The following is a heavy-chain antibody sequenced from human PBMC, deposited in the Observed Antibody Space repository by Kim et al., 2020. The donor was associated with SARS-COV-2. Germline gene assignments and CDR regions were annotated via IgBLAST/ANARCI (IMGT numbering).Heavy chain of an antibody. CDR2: ISYDGSNK. CDR1: GFTFSSYG. Sequence: GGSLRLSCAASGFTFSSYGMHWVRQAPGKGLEWVAVISYDGSNKYYADSVKGRFTISRDNSKNTLYLQMNSLRAEDTAVYYCAKDWTVAGHDYWGQGTLVTVSS. V-gene: IGHV3-30*18. D-gene: IGHD6-19*01. CDR3: AKDWTVAGHDY. J-gene: IGHJ4*02.